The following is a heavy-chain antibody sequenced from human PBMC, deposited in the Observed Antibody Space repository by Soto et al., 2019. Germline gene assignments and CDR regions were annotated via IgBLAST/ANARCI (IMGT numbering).Heavy chain of an antibody. CDR2: ISYNGKNK. J-gene: IGHJ4*02. CDR3: ATDGVEYVVSGLYYFDY. CDR1: GFTLNNYA. D-gene: IGHD2-8*02. Sequence: GGSLRLSCAASGFTLNNYALHWVRQVPGRGLEWVAFISYNGKNKYYGASVKGRFTISRDDSKNTLYLQMNSLRSEDTAVYYCATDGVEYVVSGLYYFDYWGQVTLVTVSS. V-gene: IGHV3-30*04.